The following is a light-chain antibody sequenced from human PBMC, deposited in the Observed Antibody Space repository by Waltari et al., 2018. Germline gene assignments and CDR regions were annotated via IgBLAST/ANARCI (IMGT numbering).Light chain of an antibody. CDR1: QSVSSK. Sequence: EMLMTQFPATLSVSPGERATLSCRASQSVSSKLAWYQQRPGQAPRLLIYDASTRATGIPARFSGSGSGTDFNLTISSLQSEDFAVYYCQQYNNWPGTFGRGTKVEIK. V-gene: IGKV3-15*01. CDR2: DAS. J-gene: IGKJ1*01. CDR3: QQYNNWPGT.